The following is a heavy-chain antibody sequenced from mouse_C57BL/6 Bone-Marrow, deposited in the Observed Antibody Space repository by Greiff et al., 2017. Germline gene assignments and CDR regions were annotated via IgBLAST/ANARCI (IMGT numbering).Heavy chain of an antibody. Sequence: VQLQQSGAELVRPGASVTLSCKASGYTFTDYEMHWVKQTPVHGLEWIGAIDPETGGTAYNQKFKGKAILTADKSSSTAFMELRSLTSEDSAVYYCTISHDVSCPRWYFDVWGTGTTVTVSS. CDR2: IDPETGGT. CDR3: TISHDVSCPRWYFDV. CDR1: GYTFTDYE. J-gene: IGHJ1*03. D-gene: IGHD2-12*01. V-gene: IGHV1-15*01.